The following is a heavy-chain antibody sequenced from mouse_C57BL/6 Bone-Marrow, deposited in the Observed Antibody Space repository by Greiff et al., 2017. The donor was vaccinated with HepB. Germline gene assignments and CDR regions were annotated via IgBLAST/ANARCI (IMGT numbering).Heavy chain of an antibody. Sequence: QVQLQQSGAELVKPGASVKISCKASGYAFSSYWMNWVKQRPGKGLEWIGQIYPGDGDTNYNGKFKGKATLTADKSSSTAYMQRSSLTSEDSAVYFCARSKGSSYVYWYFDVGGAGTTVTVSS. CDR3: ARSKGSSYVYWYFDV. V-gene: IGHV1-80*01. D-gene: IGHD1-1*01. CDR1: GYAFSSYW. J-gene: IGHJ1*01. CDR2: IYPGDGDT.